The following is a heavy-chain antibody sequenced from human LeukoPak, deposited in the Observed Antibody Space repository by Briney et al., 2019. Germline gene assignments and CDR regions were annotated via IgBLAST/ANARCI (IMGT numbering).Heavy chain of an antibody. CDR2: IYYSGST. J-gene: IGHJ5*02. Sequence: SSETLSLTCTVSGGSISSYYCSWIRQLPGKGLECIGYIYYSGSTNYNPSLKSRVTISVDTSKNQFSLKLSSVTAADTAVYYCARDPHYYDSSGSVIDPWGQGTLVTVSS. CDR3: ARDPHYYDSSGSVIDP. D-gene: IGHD3-22*01. CDR1: GGSISSYY. V-gene: IGHV4-59*01.